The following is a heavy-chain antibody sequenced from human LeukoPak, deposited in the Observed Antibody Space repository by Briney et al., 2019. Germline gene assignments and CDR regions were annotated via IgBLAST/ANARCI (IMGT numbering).Heavy chain of an antibody. D-gene: IGHD3-10*01. CDR3: AREFGVRGVMPYYFDY. J-gene: IGHJ4*02. Sequence: SVKVSCKASGGTFSSYAISWVRQAPGRGLEWMGRIIPIFGTANYAQKFQGRVTITTDESTSTAYMELSSLRSEDTAVYYCAREFGVRGVMPYYFDYWGQGTLVTVSS. V-gene: IGHV1-69*05. CDR2: IIPIFGTA. CDR1: GGTFSSYA.